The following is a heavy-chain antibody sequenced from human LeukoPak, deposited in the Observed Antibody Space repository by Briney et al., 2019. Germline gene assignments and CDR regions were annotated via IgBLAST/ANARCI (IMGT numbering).Heavy chain of an antibody. Sequence: GGSLKLSCAASGFTFSSYAMHWVRQAPGKGLEWVAVISYDGSNKYYADSVKGRFTISRDNSKNTLYLQMNSLRAEDTAVYYCARDVDWFDPWGQGTLVTVSS. CDR3: ARDVDWFDP. V-gene: IGHV3-30*04. CDR1: GFTFSSYA. D-gene: IGHD2-21*01. J-gene: IGHJ5*02. CDR2: ISYDGSNK.